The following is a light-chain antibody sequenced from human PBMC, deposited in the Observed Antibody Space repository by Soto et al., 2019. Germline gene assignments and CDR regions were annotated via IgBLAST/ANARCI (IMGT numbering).Light chain of an antibody. CDR2: EVS. CDR1: SSDVGAYKY. V-gene: IGLV2-14*01. Sequence: QSVLTQPASVSGSPGQSITISCTGTSSDVGAYKYVSWYQQHPGKAPKLMIYEVSNRPSGVSNRFSGSKSGNTASVTISGLQAEDEAGYYCSSYTSTNTQVFGTGTKVTVL. CDR3: SSYTSTNTQV. J-gene: IGLJ1*01.